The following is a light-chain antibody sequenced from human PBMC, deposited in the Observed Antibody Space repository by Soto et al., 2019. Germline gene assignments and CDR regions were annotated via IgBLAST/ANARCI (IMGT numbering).Light chain of an antibody. CDR2: ELS. Sequence: QSALTQPASVSGSPGQSITISCTGTSSDVGVYNYVSWYQQHPRKAPKLIIYELSFRPSGVSNRFSGSKSGNTASLTISGLQAEDEADYYGSSYSSSSTWVFGGGTKLTVL. CDR1: SSDVGVYNY. J-gene: IGLJ3*02. CDR3: SSYSSSSTWV. V-gene: IGLV2-14*01.